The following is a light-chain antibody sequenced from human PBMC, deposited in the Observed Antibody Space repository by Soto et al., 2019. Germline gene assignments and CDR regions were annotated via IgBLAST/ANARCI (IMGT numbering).Light chain of an antibody. J-gene: IGLJ2*01. Sequence: QSVLTQPPSVSGAPGQRVTISCTGNRSNIGAGYDVHWYQQLPETAPKLLIYANTNRPSGVPDRFSGSRSVTSASLAITGLQPEDEADYYCQSYDTSLSGLVVFGGGTQLTVL. CDR1: RSNIGAGYD. CDR2: ANT. CDR3: QSYDTSLSGLVV. V-gene: IGLV1-40*01.